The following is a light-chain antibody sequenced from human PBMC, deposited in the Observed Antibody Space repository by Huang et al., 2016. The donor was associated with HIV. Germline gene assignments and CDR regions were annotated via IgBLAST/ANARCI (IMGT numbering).Light chain of an antibody. CDR1: HDISSD. V-gene: IGKV1-9*01. CDR2: VAS. CDR3: LQLNSYPVT. Sequence: IQLTQSPSSLSASIGDRVTITCRARHDISSDLAWLQQKPVKAPKLLIYVASTLESGVPSRFNGSGSGTDFTLTINNLQPEDFATYYCLQLNSYPVTFGPGTNVDV. J-gene: IGKJ3*01.